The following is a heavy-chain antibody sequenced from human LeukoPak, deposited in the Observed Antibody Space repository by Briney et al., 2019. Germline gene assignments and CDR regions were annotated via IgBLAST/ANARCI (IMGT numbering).Heavy chain of an antibody. J-gene: IGHJ6*03. V-gene: IGHV3-30*04. CDR3: ARDLRSYYNFWSAYYNYYYYMDV. CDR2: ISYDGSEK. CDR1: GFTFSNYA. D-gene: IGHD3-3*01. Sequence: GGSLRLSCAASGFTFSNYAVHWIRQAPGKGLEWVALISYDGSEKHYTDSVKGRFTISRDNSKNTLSLQMSSLRSEDTALYYCARDLRSYYNFWSAYYNYYYYMDVWGKGTMVTVSS.